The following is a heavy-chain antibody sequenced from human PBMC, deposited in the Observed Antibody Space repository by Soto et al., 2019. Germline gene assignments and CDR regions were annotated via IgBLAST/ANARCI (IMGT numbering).Heavy chain of an antibody. J-gene: IGHJ4*02. CDR3: ATWRGGYTYGLDH. D-gene: IGHD5-18*01. V-gene: IGHV3-74*01. Sequence: EVQLVESGGGLVQPGGSLRLSCTASGFTFSSQWLHWVRQASGKGLMWISRILNDGTTTNYADSVKGRFTVSRDNAKKTMSLQMNNLRAEDTAVYYCATWRGGYTYGLDHWGQGTPVTVSS. CDR1: GFTFSSQW. CDR2: ILNDGTTT.